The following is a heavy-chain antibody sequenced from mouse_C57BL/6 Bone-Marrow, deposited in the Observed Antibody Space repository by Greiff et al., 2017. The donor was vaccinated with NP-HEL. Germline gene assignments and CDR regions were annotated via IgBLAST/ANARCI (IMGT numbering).Heavy chain of an antibody. J-gene: IGHJ2*01. CDR3: ARSAYYSNWFFDY. V-gene: IGHV1-69*01. CDR2: IDPSDSYT. D-gene: IGHD2-5*01. Sequence: QVQLQQSGAELVMPGASVKLSCKASGYTFTSYWMHWVKQRPGQGLEWIGEIDPSDSYTNYNQKFKGKSTLTVDKSSSTAYMQLSSLTSEDSAVDYCARSAYYSNWFFDYWGQGTTLTVSS. CDR1: GYTFTSYW.